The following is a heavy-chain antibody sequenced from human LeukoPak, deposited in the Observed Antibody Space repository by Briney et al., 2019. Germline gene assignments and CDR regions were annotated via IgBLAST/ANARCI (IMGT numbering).Heavy chain of an antibody. D-gene: IGHD6-13*01. CDR1: GGTFSSYA. CDR2: IIPIFGTA. Sequence: ASVKVSCKASGGTFSSYAIIWVRQAPGQGLEWMGGIIPIFGTANYAQKFQGRVTITADESTSTAYMELSSLRSEDTAVYYCAREVWQQLIGYGMDVWGKGTTVTVSS. V-gene: IGHV1-69*13. CDR3: AREVWQQLIGYGMDV. J-gene: IGHJ6*04.